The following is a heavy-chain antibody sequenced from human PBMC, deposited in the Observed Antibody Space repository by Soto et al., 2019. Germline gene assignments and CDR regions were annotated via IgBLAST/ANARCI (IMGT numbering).Heavy chain of an antibody. CDR3: AADLAYSSGWYDY. V-gene: IGHV1-58*02. CDR1: GFTFTSSA. J-gene: IGHJ4*02. Sequence: SVKVSCKASGFTFTSSAMQWVRQARGQRLEWIGWIVVGSGNTNYAQKFQERVTITRDMSTSTAYMELSSLRSEDTAVYYCAADLAYSSGWYDYWGQGTLVTVSS. D-gene: IGHD6-19*01. CDR2: IVVGSGNT.